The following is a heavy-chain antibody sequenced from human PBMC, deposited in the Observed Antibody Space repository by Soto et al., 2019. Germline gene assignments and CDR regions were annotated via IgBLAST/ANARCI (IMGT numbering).Heavy chain of an antibody. CDR1: GYTFTSYG. J-gene: IGHJ6*03. V-gene: IGHV1-18*01. CDR3: ARKKDIVVPPHYYYYYMDV. Sequence: ASVKVSCKASGYTFTSYGISWVRQAPGQGLEWMGWISAYNGNTNYAQKLQGRVTMTTDTSTSTAYMELRSLRSDDTAVYYCARKKDIVVPPHYYYYYMDVWGKGTTVTVSS. D-gene: IGHD2-2*01. CDR2: ISAYNGNT.